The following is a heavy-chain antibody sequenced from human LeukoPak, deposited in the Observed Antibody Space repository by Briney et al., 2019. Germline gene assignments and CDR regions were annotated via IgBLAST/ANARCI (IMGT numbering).Heavy chain of an antibody. D-gene: IGHD3-3*01. Sequence: ASVKVSCKASGYTFTGYYMHWVRQAPGQGLEWMGWINPNSGGTNYAQKFQGRVTMTRDTSISTAYMELSRLRSDDTAVYYCARDRPNYDFWSGSRTDAFDIWGQGTMVTVSS. J-gene: IGHJ3*02. CDR1: GYTFTGYY. CDR3: ARDRPNYDFWSGSRTDAFDI. V-gene: IGHV1-2*02. CDR2: INPNSGGT.